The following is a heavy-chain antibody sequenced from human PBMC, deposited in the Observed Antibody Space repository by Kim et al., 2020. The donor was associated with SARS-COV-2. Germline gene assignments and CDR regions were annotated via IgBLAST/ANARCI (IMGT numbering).Heavy chain of an antibody. CDR2: INTNTGNP. J-gene: IGHJ3*02. V-gene: IGHV7-4-1*02. D-gene: IGHD2-2*01. CDR1: GYTFTSYA. Sequence: ASVKVSCKASGYTFTSYAMNWVRQAPGQGLEWMGWINTNTGNPTYAQGFTGRFVFSLDTSVSTAYLQISSLKAEDTAVYYCARELGYCSSTSCYALYSSKRNAFDIWGQGTMVTVSS. CDR3: ARELGYCSSTSCYALYSSKRNAFDI.